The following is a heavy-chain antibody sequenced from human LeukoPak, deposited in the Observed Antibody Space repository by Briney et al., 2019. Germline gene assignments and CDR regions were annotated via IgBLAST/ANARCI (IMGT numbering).Heavy chain of an antibody. V-gene: IGHV4-59*02. D-gene: IGHD7-27*01. Sequence: PSETLSLTCTISGGSVSDYYWSWIRQSPGKGLEWIGYIYHTGSTSYSPSLKSRVTISADTSQNQFSLKLSSVTAADTAVYYCASRKLGKDYWGQGTLVTVSS. CDR3: ASRKLGKDY. CDR1: GGSVSDYY. CDR2: IYHTGST. J-gene: IGHJ4*02.